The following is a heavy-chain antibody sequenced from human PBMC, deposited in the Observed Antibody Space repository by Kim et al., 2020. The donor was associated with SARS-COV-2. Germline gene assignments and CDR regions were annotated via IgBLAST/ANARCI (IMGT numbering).Heavy chain of an antibody. Sequence: TTYNPSLKSRVTISVDTSKNQFSLKLSSVTAADTAVYYCARRLRDYYFDYWGQGTLVTVSS. D-gene: IGHD2-8*01. V-gene: IGHV4-34*01. CDR3: ARRLRDYYFDY. J-gene: IGHJ4*02. CDR2: T.